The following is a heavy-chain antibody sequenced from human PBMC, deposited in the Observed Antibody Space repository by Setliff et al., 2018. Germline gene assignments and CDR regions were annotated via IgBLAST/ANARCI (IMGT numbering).Heavy chain of an antibody. D-gene: IGHD3-22*01. CDR1: GGSFSGYY. J-gene: IGHJ4*02. V-gene: IGHV4-34*01. CDR2: IYQSGRT. CDR3: ARGSGYYYGAFDS. Sequence: SETLSLTCAVYGGSFSGYYWSWIRQPPGKGLEWLGDIYQSGRTKYNPSLQSRLAISVVTSKNQFSLRVTSMTAADTAVYYCARGSGYYYGAFDSWGQGTLVTVSS.